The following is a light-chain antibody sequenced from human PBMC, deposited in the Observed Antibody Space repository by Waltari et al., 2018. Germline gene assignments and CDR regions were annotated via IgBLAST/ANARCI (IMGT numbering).Light chain of an antibody. CDR2: SVT. V-gene: IGLV2-11*01. CDR1: SGDVGGYYY. CDR3: SSYAGSDTYIL. Sequence: QSALTQPRSVSGSPGQSVTIPCTGTSGDVGGYYYVSCYQQYPGKAPKLLIYSVTRRPSGVPDRFSGSRSGNTASLTISGLQPEDEADYYCSSYAGSDTYILFGGGTKLTVL. J-gene: IGLJ2*01.